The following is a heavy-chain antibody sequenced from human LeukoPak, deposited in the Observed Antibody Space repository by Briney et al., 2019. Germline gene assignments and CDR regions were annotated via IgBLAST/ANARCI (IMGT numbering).Heavy chain of an antibody. J-gene: IGHJ6*02. V-gene: IGHV3-33*01. CDR2: IWYDGSNK. CDR3: ARVPAAAGRANYYYYYGLDV. D-gene: IGHD6-13*01. Sequence: GGSLRLSCAASGFTFSGYGMHWVRQAPGKGLEWVAVIWYDGSNKYYADSVKGRFTISRDNSKNTLYLQMNSLRDEDTAVYYCARVPAAAGRANYYYYYGLDVWGQGTTVTVSS. CDR1: GFTFSGYG.